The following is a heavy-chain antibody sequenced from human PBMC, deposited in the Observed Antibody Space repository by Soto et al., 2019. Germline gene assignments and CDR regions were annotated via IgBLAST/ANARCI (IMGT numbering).Heavy chain of an antibody. V-gene: IGHV1-18*01. J-gene: IGHJ6*03. CDR1: GYTFTSYG. Sequence: GASVKVSCKASGYTFTSYGISWVRQAPGQGLEWMGWISAYNGNTNYAQKLQGRVTMTTDTSTSTAYMELRSLGSDDTAVYYCARDRIVATTPYYMDVWGKGTTVTVS. D-gene: IGHD5-12*01. CDR2: ISAYNGNT. CDR3: ARDRIVATTPYYMDV.